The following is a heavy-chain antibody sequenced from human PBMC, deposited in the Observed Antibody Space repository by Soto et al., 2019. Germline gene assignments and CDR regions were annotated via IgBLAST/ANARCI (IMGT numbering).Heavy chain of an antibody. J-gene: IGHJ5*02. CDR1: GGSISSGDYS. D-gene: IGHD3-3*01. V-gene: IGHV4-30-4*01. CDR2: IYNSGIT. Sequence: SETLSLTCTVSGGSISSGDYSWSWVRQSPGKGLEWIGHIYNSGITYYNPSLKSRVVISIGTSRNQFSLRLNSLTAADRAVYFCARGVTVFGLVSRFWFDPWGQGTVVTVSS. CDR3: ARGVTVFGLVSRFWFDP.